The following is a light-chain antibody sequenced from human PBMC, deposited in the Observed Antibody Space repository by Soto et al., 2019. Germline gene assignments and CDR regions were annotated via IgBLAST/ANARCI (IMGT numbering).Light chain of an antibody. Sequence: EIVLTQSPGTLSLSPGEGATLSCRASQSISSSYLARYQHNRGQAPRLLIYGASTRAAGTPDRFSGSGSGTDFTLTISRLEPEDFAVYYCQQYGSSRWTFGQGTKVDIK. V-gene: IGKV3-20*01. CDR2: GAS. CDR3: QQYGSSRWT. CDR1: QSISSSY. J-gene: IGKJ1*01.